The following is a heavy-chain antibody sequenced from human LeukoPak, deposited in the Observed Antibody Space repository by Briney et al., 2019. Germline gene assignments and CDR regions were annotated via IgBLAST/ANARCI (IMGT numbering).Heavy chain of an antibody. Sequence: SETLSLTCTVSGGSISSHYWSWIRQPPGKGLEWIGYIYYSGSTNYNPSLKSRVTISVDTSKNQFSLKLSSVTAADTAVYYCARGGGGVTIDYWGQGILVTVSS. V-gene: IGHV4-59*08. CDR1: GGSISSHY. CDR3: ARGGGGVTIDY. D-gene: IGHD2-21*02. J-gene: IGHJ4*02. CDR2: IYYSGST.